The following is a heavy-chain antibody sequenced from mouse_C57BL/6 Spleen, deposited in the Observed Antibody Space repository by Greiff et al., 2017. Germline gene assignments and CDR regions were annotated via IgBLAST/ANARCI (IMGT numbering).Heavy chain of an antibody. CDR1: VYTFTDYY. Sequence: VQLQQSGPELVKPGASVKISCKASVYTFTDYYMNWVKQSHGKSLEWIGDINPNNGGTSYNQKFKGKATLTVDKSSSTAYMELRSLTSEDSAVYYCAKKELRYYAMDYWGQGTSVTVSS. CDR3: AKKELRYYAMDY. CDR2: INPNNGGT. V-gene: IGHV1-26*01. J-gene: IGHJ4*01. D-gene: IGHD2-4*01.